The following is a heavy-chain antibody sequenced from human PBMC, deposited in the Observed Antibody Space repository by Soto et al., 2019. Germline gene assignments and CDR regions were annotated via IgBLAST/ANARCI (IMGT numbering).Heavy chain of an antibody. V-gene: IGHV4-31*03. J-gene: IGHJ5*02. CDR3: ARGITASDTYFSEGFDP. CDR2: IYYSGST. CDR1: GASISSGGYY. Sequence: QVQLQESGPGLVKPSQTLSLTCTVSGASISSGGYYWSWIRQHPGKGLEWIGYIYYSGSTYYNPSLKSRVTISVDTSKNQFSLKLRSVTAADTAVYYCARGITASDTYFSEGFDPWGQGTLVTVSS. D-gene: IGHD1-20*01.